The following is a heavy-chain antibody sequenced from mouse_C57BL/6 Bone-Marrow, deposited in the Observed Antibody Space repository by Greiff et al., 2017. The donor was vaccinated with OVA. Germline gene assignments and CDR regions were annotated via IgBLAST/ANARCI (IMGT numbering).Heavy chain of an antibody. CDR2: IDPSDSYT. CDR1: GYTFTSYW. D-gene: IGHD2-5*01. V-gene: IGHV1-69*01. CDR3: ARSGYSNYYAWFAY. Sequence: LQQPGAELVMPGASVKLSCKASGYTFTSYWMHWVKQRPGQGLEWIGEIDPSDSYTNYNQKFKGKSTLTVDKSYSTAYMQISSLTSEDSAVYYCARSGYSNYYAWFAYWGQGTLVTVSA. J-gene: IGHJ3*01.